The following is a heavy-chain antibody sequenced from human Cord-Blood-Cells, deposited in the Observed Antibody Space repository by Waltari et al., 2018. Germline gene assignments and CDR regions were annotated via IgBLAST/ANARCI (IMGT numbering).Heavy chain of an antibody. CDR2: IIPIFGTA. V-gene: IGHV1-69*01. J-gene: IGHJ3*02. CDR3: ARDRSHTMVRGDDAFDI. D-gene: IGHD3-10*01. CDR1: GGTFSSYA. Sequence: QVQLVQSGAEVKKPGSSVQVSCKASGGTFSSYAIRWVRQAPGPGLEWMGGIIPIFGTANYAQKFQGRVTITADESTSTAYMELSSLRSEDTAVYYCARDRSHTMVRGDDAFDIWGQGTMVTVSS.